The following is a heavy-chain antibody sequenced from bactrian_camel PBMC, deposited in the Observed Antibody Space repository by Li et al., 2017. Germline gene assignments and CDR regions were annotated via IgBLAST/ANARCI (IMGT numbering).Heavy chain of an antibody. J-gene: IGHJ6*01. Sequence: QLVESGGGSVQAGGSLRLSCAASGYTYSTCCMGWFRQAPGKEREGVAAIGRDGAATYADSVKGRFTISKDSADNSLYLQMNSLKPGDIAMYYCAAHPRDGDCPLRPSDFRYWGQGTQVTVS. V-gene: IGHV3S55*01. CDR1: GYTYSTCC. D-gene: IGHD1*01. CDR2: IGRDGAA. CDR3: AAHPRDGDCPLRPSDFRY.